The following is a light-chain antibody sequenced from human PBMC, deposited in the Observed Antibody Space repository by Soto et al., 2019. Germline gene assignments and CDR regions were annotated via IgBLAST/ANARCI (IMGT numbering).Light chain of an antibody. Sequence: IQLTQSPSSLSASVGDRVTITCRASQGLNTNLAWYQQKPGKAPNLLIYGASTLQKGVPSRFSGNGSGTAFTLTISSLQPEDLATYYCQQSNNYFTFGPGTKVDIK. CDR3: QQSNNYFT. J-gene: IGKJ3*01. CDR2: GAS. V-gene: IGKV1-9*01. CDR1: QGLNTN.